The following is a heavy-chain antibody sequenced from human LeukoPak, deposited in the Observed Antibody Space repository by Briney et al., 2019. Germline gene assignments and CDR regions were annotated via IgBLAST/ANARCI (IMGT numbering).Heavy chain of an antibody. CDR3: AKDRLNWNFAFDP. CDR1: RFTFSSYG. CDR2: IRFDGSYN. J-gene: IGHJ5*02. Sequence: GGSLRLSCAASRFTFSSYGMHWVRQAPGKGLEWVAFIRFDGSYNYYADSVKGRFTISRDNSKNTLYLQMNSLRAEDTAVYYCAKDRLNWNFAFDPWGQGTLVTVS. V-gene: IGHV3-30*02. D-gene: IGHD1-7*01.